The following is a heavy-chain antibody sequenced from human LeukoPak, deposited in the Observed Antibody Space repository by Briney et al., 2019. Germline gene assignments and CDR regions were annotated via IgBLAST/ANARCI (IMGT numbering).Heavy chain of an antibody. D-gene: IGHD3-9*01. Sequence: PGGSLRLSCAASGFTFSSYSMNWVRQAQGKGREGMGYIYYSGSTNYNPSLKSRVTISVDTSKNQFSLKLSSVTAADTAVYYCARADVLRYFDWLDSGYYFDYWGQGTLVTVSS. CDR1: GFTFSSYS. CDR2: IYYSGST. CDR3: ARADVLRYFDWLDSGYYFDY. V-gene: IGHV4-59*01. J-gene: IGHJ4*02.